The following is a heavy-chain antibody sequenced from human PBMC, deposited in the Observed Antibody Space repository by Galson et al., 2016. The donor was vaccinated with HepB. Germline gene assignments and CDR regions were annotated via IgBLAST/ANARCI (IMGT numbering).Heavy chain of an antibody. J-gene: IGHJ3*01. V-gene: IGHV4-61*01. CDR2: MYYSGSP. Sequence: ETLSLTCTVSGGSVTSGPYYWHWIRQSPGKGLEYIGYMYYSGSPNYNPSLRSRVTISQDTSKNQFSLNLTSVTAADTAVYYCARSSAAGTAPFDFWGRGTMVTAS. CDR3: ARSSAAGTAPFDF. D-gene: IGHD6-13*01. CDR1: GGSVTSGPYY.